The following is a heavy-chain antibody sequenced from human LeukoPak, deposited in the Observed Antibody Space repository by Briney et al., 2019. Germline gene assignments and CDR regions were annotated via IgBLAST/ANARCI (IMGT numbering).Heavy chain of an antibody. V-gene: IGHV3-23*01. CDR3: AKVRAYRCSWNLGYFDY. Sequence: GGSLRLSCEASGFTFSSYAMSWARQAPGKGLEWVSGISGSGGSTYYADSVRGRFTISRDNSKNTLYMKMDSLRAEDTAVYYCAKVRAYRCSWNLGYFDYWGQGTLVTVS. D-gene: IGHD6-13*01. CDR2: ISGSGGST. J-gene: IGHJ4*02. CDR1: GFTFSSYA.